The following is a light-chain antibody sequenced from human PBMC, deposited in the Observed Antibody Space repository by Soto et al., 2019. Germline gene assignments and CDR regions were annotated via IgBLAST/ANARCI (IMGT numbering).Light chain of an antibody. CDR2: DVS. Sequence: QSALTQPASVSGSPGQSITISCTGTSSDVGGYNYVSWYQQHTGKAPKLMIYDVSNRPSGVSNRFSGSKSGNTASLTISGLQAEDESDSYCSSGVVFGVGTKLTVL. CDR3: SSGVV. V-gene: IGLV2-14*01. J-gene: IGLJ2*01. CDR1: SSDVGGYNY.